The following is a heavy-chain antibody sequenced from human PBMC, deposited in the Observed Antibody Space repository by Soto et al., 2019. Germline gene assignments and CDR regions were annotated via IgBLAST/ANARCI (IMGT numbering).Heavy chain of an antibody. CDR3: ASRVGGNEFDY. D-gene: IGHD2-15*01. J-gene: IGHJ4*02. Sequence: QVQLQQWGAGLLKPSETLSLTCAVYGGSFSGYYWSWIRQPPGKGLEWIGEINHSGSTNYNPSLKSRVTISVDTSKNQFSLKLSSVTAADTAVYYCASRVGGNEFDYWGQGTLVTVSS. CDR1: GGSFSGYY. CDR2: INHSGST. V-gene: IGHV4-34*01.